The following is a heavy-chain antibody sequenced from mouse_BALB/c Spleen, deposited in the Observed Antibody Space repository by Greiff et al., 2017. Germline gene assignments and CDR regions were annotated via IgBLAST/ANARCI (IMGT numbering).Heavy chain of an antibody. CDR2: MSDGGSYT. CDR1: GFTFSDYY. V-gene: IGHV5-4*02. Sequence: EVMLVESGGGLVKPGGSLKLSCTASGFTFSDYYMYWVRQTPEKRLEWVATMSDGGSYTYYPDSVKGRFPISRDNAKNNLYLQMSSLKSEDTAMYYCATNYYGYVAWFAYWGQGTLVTVSA. CDR3: ATNYYGYVAWFAY. D-gene: IGHD1-2*01. J-gene: IGHJ3*01.